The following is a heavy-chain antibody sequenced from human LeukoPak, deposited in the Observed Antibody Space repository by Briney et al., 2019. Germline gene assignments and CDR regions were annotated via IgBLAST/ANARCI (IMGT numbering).Heavy chain of an antibody. V-gene: IGHV3-13*01. CDR1: GCSFSSYD. J-gene: IGHJ6*02. D-gene: IGHD2-21*01. Sequence: AGSLTLSCAASGCSFSSYDMHWGRQRTGKGLGWVSAIGTAGDTYSPSFAKGRFSIYREYAKNPLYLKMTSLRAGDTAVYNCARDTYYYGMDVWGQGTPVTVSS. CDR2: IGTAGDT. CDR3: ARDTYYYGMDV.